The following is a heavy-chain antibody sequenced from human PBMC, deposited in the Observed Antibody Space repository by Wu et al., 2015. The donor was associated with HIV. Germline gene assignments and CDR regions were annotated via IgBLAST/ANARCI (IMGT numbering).Heavy chain of an antibody. CDR1: GYTFTSYG. D-gene: IGHD4-23*01. J-gene: IGHJ4*02. V-gene: IGHV1-69*13. CDR2: IIPIFRTA. CDR3: ARPWQLRNGWPFFDY. Sequence: QVQLVQSGAEVKKPGASVKVSCKASGYTFTSYGISWVRQAPGQGLEWMGEIIPIFRTAKNAQRFQDRLTITAEESTGTAYMELSSLRFEDTAVYYCARPWQLRNGWPFFDYWGQGTLVTVSS.